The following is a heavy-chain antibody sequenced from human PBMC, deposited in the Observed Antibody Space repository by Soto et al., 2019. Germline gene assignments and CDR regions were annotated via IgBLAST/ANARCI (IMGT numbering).Heavy chain of an antibody. Sequence: QVQLQESGPGLVKPSETLSLTCTVSGGSISSYYWSWIRQPPGKGLEWIGYIYYSGSTNYNPSLKSRVTISVDTSKNQFSLKLSSVTAADTAVYYCARWAQGYDYLGQGTLVTVSS. CDR3: ARWAQGYDY. V-gene: IGHV4-59*08. CDR2: IYYSGST. D-gene: IGHD6-13*01. CDR1: GGSISSYY. J-gene: IGHJ4*02.